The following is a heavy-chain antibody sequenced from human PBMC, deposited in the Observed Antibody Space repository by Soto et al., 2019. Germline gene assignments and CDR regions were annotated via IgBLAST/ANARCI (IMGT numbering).Heavy chain of an antibody. D-gene: IGHD1-20*01. CDR2: INPSGGST. V-gene: IGHV1-46*01. CDR1: GYTFTNYY. Sequence: GASVKVSCKASGYTFTNYYMHWVRQAPGQGLEWMGIINPSGGSTRYAQKFQDRVTMTWDTSTSTVFMELSSLRSDDTAVYYCERGEELSITASIMHAFDIWGQGTMVTVS. J-gene: IGHJ3*02. CDR3: ERGEELSITASIMHAFDI.